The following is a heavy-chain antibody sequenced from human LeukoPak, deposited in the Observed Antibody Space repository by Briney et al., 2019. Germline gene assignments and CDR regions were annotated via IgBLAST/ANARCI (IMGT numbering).Heavy chain of an antibody. J-gene: IGHJ4*02. CDR2: IRGSGGST. CDR1: GFTFSSYA. CDR3: AKSSSWTYHYLDY. V-gene: IGHV3-23*01. Sequence: QAGGSLRLSCAASGFTFSSYAMSWVRQAPGKGLEWVSAIRGSGGSTYYADSVKSRFTVSRDNSMNTLSLQMNSLRAEDTALYYCAKSSSWTYHYLDYWGQGALVTVSS. D-gene: IGHD6-13*01.